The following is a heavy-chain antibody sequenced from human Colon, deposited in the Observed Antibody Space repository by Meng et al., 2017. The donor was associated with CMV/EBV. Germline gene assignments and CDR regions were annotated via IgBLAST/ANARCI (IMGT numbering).Heavy chain of an antibody. J-gene: IGHJ5*02. CDR1: GLTFGSSS. Sequence: GESLKIFCVVSGLTFGSSSMSWVRQAPGKGLEWVASINSYAYNVGYADSVKGRFTISRDNAKNSLYLQMNSLGAEDTAVYFCVREIRRAWFDPWGQGTLVTVSS. CDR2: INSYAYNV. CDR3: VREIRRAWFDP. V-gene: IGHV3-21*01.